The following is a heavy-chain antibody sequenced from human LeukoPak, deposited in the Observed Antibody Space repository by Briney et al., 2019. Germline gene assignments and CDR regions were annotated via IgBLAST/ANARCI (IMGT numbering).Heavy chain of an antibody. CDR1: GFTFSNYW. CDR3: ARDWGAAGLWDY. D-gene: IGHD6-13*01. J-gene: IGHJ4*02. Sequence: GGSLRLSRASSGFTFSNYWMSWVRQAPGKGLEWVANVKEDGSEKDYVDSVKGRFTISRDNAKNSLNLQMNSLRAEDTAIYYCARDWGAAGLWDYWGQGTLVTVSS. V-gene: IGHV3-7*05. CDR2: VKEDGSEK.